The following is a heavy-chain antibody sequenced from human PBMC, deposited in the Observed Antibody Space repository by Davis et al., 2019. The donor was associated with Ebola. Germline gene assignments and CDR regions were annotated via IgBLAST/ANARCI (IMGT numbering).Heavy chain of an antibody. J-gene: IGHJ6*02. Sequence: GESLKISCAASGFTFSTYGMHWVRQAPGKGLEWVAITSNDGNNKYYADSVKGRFTISRDNSRHTLYLQMNSLRAEDTAVYYCAREGHYYYYGMDVWGQGTAVTVSS. CDR1: GFTFSTYG. V-gene: IGHV3-30*19. CDR2: TSNDGNNK. CDR3: AREGHYYYYGMDV.